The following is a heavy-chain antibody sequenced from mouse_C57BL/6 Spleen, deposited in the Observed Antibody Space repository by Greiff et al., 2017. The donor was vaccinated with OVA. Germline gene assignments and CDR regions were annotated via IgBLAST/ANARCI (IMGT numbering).Heavy chain of an antibody. CDR1: GYTFTDYY. J-gene: IGHJ4*01. CDR2: INPNNGGT. D-gene: IGHD1-1*01. Sequence: VQLQQSGPELVKPGASVKISCKASGYTFTDYYMNWVKQSHGKSLEWIGDINPNNGGTSYNQKFKGKATLTVDKSSSTAYMELRSLTSEDSAVYYCARGPYYYGPYYAMDYWGQGTSVTVSS. CDR3: ARGPYYYGPYYAMDY. V-gene: IGHV1-26*01.